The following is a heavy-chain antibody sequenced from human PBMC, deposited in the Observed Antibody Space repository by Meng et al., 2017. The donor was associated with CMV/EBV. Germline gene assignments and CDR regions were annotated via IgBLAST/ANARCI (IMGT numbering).Heavy chain of an antibody. J-gene: IGHJ4*02. CDR3: AKDFRYCSGGSCQPI. CDR1: RFTFSSYG. D-gene: IGHD2-15*01. V-gene: IGHV3-30*18. CDR2: ISYDGSNK. Sequence: SRFTFSSYGMHWVRQAPDKGLEWVAVISYDGSNKYYADSVKGRFTISRDNSKNTLYLQMNSLRAEDTAVYYCAKDFRYCSGGSCQPIWGQGTLVTVSS.